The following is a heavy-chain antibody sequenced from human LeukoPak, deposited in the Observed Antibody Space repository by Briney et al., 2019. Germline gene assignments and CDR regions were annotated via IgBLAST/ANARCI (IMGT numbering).Heavy chain of an antibody. CDR1: GFSFNSYD. CDR2: ISYDGKKS. Sequence: GGSLRLSCAASGFSFNSYDMHWVRQAPGKGLEWVAVISYDGKKSYYADSVKGRFTISRDNSKSTLYLQMNSLRAEDTAVFYCARDQYDTWSRRGNFDSWGQGTLVIVSS. CDR3: ARDQYDTWSRRGNFDS. J-gene: IGHJ4*02. D-gene: IGHD3-3*01. V-gene: IGHV3-30*04.